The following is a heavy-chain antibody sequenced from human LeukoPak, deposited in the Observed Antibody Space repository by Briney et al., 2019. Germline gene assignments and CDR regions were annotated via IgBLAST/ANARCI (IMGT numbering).Heavy chain of an antibody. V-gene: IGHV3-30*04. D-gene: IGHD4/OR15-4a*01. J-gene: IGHJ4*02. CDR3: AKARGATYGTYYFDY. CDR2: ISHDGSNK. CDR1: GFTFSNYA. Sequence: PGGSLRLSCAASGFTFSNYAVHWFRQAPGKGLEWVAVISHDGSNKYYADSVKGRFTISRDNSKNTLYLQMNSLRAEDTAVYYCAKARGATYGTYYFDYWGQGTLVTVSS.